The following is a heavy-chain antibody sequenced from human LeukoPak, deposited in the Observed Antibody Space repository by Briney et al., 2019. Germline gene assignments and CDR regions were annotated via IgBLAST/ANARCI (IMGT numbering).Heavy chain of an antibody. V-gene: IGHV3-74*01. CDR2: INTDGSRI. CDR3: ARVLSGSWDWFDP. CDR1: GFTFSNYW. J-gene: IGHJ5*02. D-gene: IGHD3-22*01. Sequence: PGGSLRLSCAASGFTFSNYWMHWVRQAPGKGLVWVSRINTDGSRITYADSVKGRFTISGDNAMNTVYLQMNSLRAEDTAVYYCARVLSGSWDWFDPWGQGTLVTVSS.